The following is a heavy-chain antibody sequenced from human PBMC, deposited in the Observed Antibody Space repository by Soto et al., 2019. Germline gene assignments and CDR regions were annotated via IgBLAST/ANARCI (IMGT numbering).Heavy chain of an antibody. J-gene: IGHJ4*02. CDR3: ARDLAAAAY. D-gene: IGHD6-13*01. CDR1: GYIFTNYY. V-gene: IGHV1-46*01. Sequence: QVQLVQSGAEVKKPGASVKVSCKASGYIFTNYYIHWVRQAPGQGLEWMAIINPLPTSGSTNYAQKFRGRVTVTRDTSTSTVYLELSSLRSDDTAVYYCARDLAAAAYWDQGTLVTVSS. CDR2: INPLPTSGST.